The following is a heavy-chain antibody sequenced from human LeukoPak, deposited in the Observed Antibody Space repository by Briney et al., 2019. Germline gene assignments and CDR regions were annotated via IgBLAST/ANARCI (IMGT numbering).Heavy chain of an antibody. J-gene: IGHJ3*02. Sequence: PSETLSLTXTVSGGSISSYYWSWIRQPPGKGLEWIGYIYYSGSTNYNPSLKSRVTISVDTSKNQFSLKLSSVTAADTAVYYCARDRRGNAFDIWGQGTMVTVSS. CDR3: ARDRRGNAFDI. V-gene: IGHV4-59*01. D-gene: IGHD3-16*01. CDR1: GGSISSYY. CDR2: IYYSGST.